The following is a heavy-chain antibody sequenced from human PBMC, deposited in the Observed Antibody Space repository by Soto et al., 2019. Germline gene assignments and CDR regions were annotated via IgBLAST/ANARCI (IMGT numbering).Heavy chain of an antibody. D-gene: IGHD2-2*01. CDR1: GYTFTSYG. J-gene: IGHJ6*02. V-gene: IGHV1-18*01. CDR3: ARAAPRGIVLLPSAVGYYGMDV. CDR2: ISAYNGNT. Sequence: ASVKVSCKASGYTFTSYGISWVRQAPGQGLEWMGWISAYNGNTNYAQKLQGRVTMTTDTSTSTAYMELRSLRSDDTAVYYCARAAPRGIVLLPSAVGYYGMDVWGQGTTVPVSS.